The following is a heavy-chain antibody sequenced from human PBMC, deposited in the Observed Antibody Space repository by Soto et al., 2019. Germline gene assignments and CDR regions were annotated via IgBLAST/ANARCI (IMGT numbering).Heavy chain of an antibody. CDR1: GVTISTYY. D-gene: IGHD5-12*01. V-gene: IGHV4-59*01. Sequence: SETLSLTCAVSGVTISTYYWSWIRQPPGKGLEWIGYNYHSGTTNYNPSLKSRVTISVDTSKNQFSLRLTSVTAADTAIYSCVREAYIGYGHAIDHWGQGILVTVS. CDR3: VREAYIGYGHAIDH. J-gene: IGHJ4*02. CDR2: NYHSGTT.